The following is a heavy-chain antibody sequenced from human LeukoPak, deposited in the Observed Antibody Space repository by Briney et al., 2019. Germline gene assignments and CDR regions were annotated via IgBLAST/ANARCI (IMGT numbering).Heavy chain of an antibody. D-gene: IGHD2-15*01. V-gene: IGHV3-23*01. CDR1: GFTFSSYA. J-gene: IGHJ3*02. Sequence: GGSLRLSCAASGFTFSSYAMSWVRQAPGKGLEWVSAISGSGSSTYYADSVKGRFTISRDNSKNTLYLQMNNLRAEDTAVYYCAKGLGYCSGGSCFLDAFDIWGQGTMVTVSS. CDR2: ISGSGSST. CDR3: AKGLGYCSGGSCFLDAFDI.